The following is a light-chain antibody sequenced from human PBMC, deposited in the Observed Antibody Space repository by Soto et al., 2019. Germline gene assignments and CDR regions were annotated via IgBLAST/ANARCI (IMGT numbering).Light chain of an antibody. CDR1: QSVSSN. J-gene: IGKJ4*01. CDR3: HQYDDWPPVT. CDR2: DAS. Sequence: EIVLTQSPATLSASPGESTTLSCRASQSVSSNLAWYQQKPGQAPRLLIYDASTRDTGIPARFSGFGSGTEFTLTISSLQSEDFAVYYCHQYDDWPPVTFGGGTKVDIK. V-gene: IGKV3-15*01.